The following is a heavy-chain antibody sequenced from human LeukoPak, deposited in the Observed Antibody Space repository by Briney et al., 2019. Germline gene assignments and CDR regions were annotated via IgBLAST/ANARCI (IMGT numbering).Heavy chain of an antibody. CDR3: ARVGGIAAAGAIDY. Sequence: GASVKVSCKASGYTFTSYDINWVRQTTGQGLEWMGWMNPNSGNTGYAQKFQGRVTITRNTSISTAYMELSSLRSEDTAVYYCARVGGIAAAGAIDYWGQGTLVTVSS. V-gene: IGHV1-8*03. CDR1: GYTFTSYD. J-gene: IGHJ4*02. CDR2: MNPNSGNT. D-gene: IGHD6-13*01.